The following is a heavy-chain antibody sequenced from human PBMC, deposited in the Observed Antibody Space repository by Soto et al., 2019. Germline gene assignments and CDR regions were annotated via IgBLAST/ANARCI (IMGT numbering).Heavy chain of an antibody. V-gene: IGHV1-46*03. Sequence: ASVKVAWKACGYIFTSYYIHWVRQAPGQGLEWMGWINPFDGSRMFAQSFQGRVTMTRDTSTSTVYMEVSCLRSEDTAVYNCSRFD. CDR2: INPFDGSR. CDR1: GYIFTSYY. J-gene: IGHJ2*01. CDR3: SRFD.